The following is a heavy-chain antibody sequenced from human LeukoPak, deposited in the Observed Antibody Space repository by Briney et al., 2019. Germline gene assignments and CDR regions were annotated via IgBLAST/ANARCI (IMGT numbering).Heavy chain of an antibody. J-gene: IGHJ4*02. D-gene: IGHD2-2*01. V-gene: IGHV3-74*01. CDR3: ASWYQLLSY. Sequence: GGSLRLSCAASGFTFSSYWMHWVRHSPGKGLVWVSRINSDGSSISYADSVKGRFTISRDNAKNTLYLQMNSLRPEDTAVYYCASWYQLLSYWGQGTLVTVSS. CDR1: GFTFSSYW. CDR2: INSDGSSI.